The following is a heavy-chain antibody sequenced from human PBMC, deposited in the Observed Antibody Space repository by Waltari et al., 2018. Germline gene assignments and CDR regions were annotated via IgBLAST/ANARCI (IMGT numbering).Heavy chain of an antibody. CDR1: GDSVSDYF. V-gene: IGHV4-59*08. CDR3: ARLDLVGSRYYFDY. J-gene: IGHJ4*02. Sequence: QVQLQESGPGLVKPSETLPLTCTVSGDSVSDYFWSWIRHSPGKGLEWMAYMYSSGTTNYNPSLRSRVTISLDTSKNQVSLKLSSMTAADTAVYYCARLDLVGSRYYFDYWSQGTLVTVSS. CDR2: MYSSGTT. D-gene: IGHD1-26*01.